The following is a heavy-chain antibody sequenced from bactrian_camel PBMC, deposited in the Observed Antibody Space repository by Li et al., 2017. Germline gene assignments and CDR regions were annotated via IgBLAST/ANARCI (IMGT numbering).Heavy chain of an antibody. J-gene: IGHJ3*01. V-gene: IGHV3S54*01. CDR2: TYTGDESRI. CDR1: GYDYFNRC. D-gene: IGHD1*01. Sequence: HVQLVESGGGSARTGGSLTLSCAVSGYDYFNRCLAWFRQAPGKGREAVAATYTGDESRIFYRDFVEGRFTISQDIAKNTVYLQMNYLRTEGTAMYYCSNGLDRDRWRTPGPGTQVTVSS.